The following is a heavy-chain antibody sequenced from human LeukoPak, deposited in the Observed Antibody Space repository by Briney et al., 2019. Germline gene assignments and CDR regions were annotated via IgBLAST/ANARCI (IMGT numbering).Heavy chain of an antibody. CDR3: ARDIAAAGTGDFDY. CDR1: GFTFSSYA. Sequence: GRSLRLSCAASGFTFSSYAMHWVRQAPGKGLEWVAVISYDGSNKYYADSVKGRFTISRDNSKNTLYLQMNSLRAEDTAVYYCARDIAAAGTGDFDYWGQGTLVTVSS. J-gene: IGHJ4*02. CDR2: ISYDGSNK. D-gene: IGHD6-13*01. V-gene: IGHV3-30-3*01.